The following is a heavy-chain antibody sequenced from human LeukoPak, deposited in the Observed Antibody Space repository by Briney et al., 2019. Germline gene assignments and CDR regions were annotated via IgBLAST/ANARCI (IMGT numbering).Heavy chain of an antibody. D-gene: IGHD6-19*01. CDR3: ARGSEAYSSGWYDFG. J-gene: IGHJ4*02. Sequence: GWSLILSCAASGFTFSSYSMNWVRQAPGKGLEWVSYISSSSSTIYYADSVKGRFTISRDNAKNSLYLQMNSLRDEDTAVYYCARGSEAYSSGWYDFGWGQGTLVTVSS. CDR1: GFTFSSYS. V-gene: IGHV3-48*02. CDR2: ISSSSSTI.